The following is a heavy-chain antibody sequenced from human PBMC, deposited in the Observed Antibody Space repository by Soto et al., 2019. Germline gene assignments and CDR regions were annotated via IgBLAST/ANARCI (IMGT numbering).Heavy chain of an antibody. J-gene: IGHJ5*01. Sequence: QVQLEQSGAEVKKPESSVRVSCKASGGTFRSDAFTWVRQAPGQGLEWVGGIIPIFGKATYAQKFQDRVKFTADESTNTTYMELSSLRSEDTATYYCARGVTGGTYDSWGPGTLVTVS. CDR3: ARGVTGGTYDS. CDR1: GGTFRSDA. D-gene: IGHD1-26*01. V-gene: IGHV1-69*01. CDR2: IIPIFGKA.